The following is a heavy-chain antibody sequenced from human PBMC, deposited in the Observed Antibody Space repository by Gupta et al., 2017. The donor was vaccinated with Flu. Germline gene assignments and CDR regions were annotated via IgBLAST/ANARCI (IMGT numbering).Heavy chain of an antibody. CDR1: GFTFSSSY. Sequence: ASGFTFSSSYLQWVRQAPGKGLVWVSRINPDGSSTTYAESVKGRFTISRDNAKNTLYLQMNSLGDDDTAVYYCATVTSGCWGQGTLVTVSS. D-gene: IGHD4-17*01. CDR2: INPDGSST. J-gene: IGHJ4*02. V-gene: IGHV3-74*03. CDR3: ATVTSGC.